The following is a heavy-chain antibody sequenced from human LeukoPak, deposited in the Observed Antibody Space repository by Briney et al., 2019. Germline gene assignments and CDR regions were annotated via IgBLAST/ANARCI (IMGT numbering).Heavy chain of an antibody. V-gene: IGHV4-34*01. D-gene: IGHD3-22*01. J-gene: IGHJ4*02. CDR3: ARGRSYYDSSGYGFDY. CDR2: INHSGST. Sequence: SETLSLTCAVYGGSFSGYYWSWIRQPPGKGLEWIGEINHSGSTNYNPSLKSRVTISVDTSKNQFSLKLSSVTAADTAVYYCARGRSYYDSSGYGFDYWGQGTLVTVSS. CDR1: GGSFSGYY.